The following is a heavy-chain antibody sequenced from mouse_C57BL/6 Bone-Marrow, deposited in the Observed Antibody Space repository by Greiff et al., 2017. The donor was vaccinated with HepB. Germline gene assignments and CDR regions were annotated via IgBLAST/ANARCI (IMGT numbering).Heavy chain of an antibody. V-gene: IGHV5-6*01. CDR2: ISSGGSYT. D-gene: IGHD1-1*01. CDR1: GFTFSSYG. CDR3: ARRDITWYFDV. Sequence: EVQLVESGGDLVKPGGSLKLSCAASGFTFSSYGMSWVRQTPDKRLEWVATISSGGSYTYYPDSVKGRFTISRDNAKNTLYLQMSSLKSEDTAMYYCARRDITWYFDVWGTGTTVTVSS. J-gene: IGHJ1*03.